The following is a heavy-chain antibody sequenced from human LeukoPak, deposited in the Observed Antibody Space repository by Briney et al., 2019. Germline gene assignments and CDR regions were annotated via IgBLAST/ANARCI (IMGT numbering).Heavy chain of an antibody. Sequence: VKVSCKASGYTFTGYYMHWVRQAPGQGLEWMGWINPNSGGTNYAQKFQGRVTMTRDTSISTAYMELSRLRSDDTAVYYCARAASRITMVRGVMVPAYFDYWGQGTLVTVSS. J-gene: IGHJ4*02. D-gene: IGHD3-10*01. V-gene: IGHV1-2*02. CDR3: ARAASRITMVRGVMVPAYFDY. CDR2: INPNSGGT. CDR1: GYTFTGYY.